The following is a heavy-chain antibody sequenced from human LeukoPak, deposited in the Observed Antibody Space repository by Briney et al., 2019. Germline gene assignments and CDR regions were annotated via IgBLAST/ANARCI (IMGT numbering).Heavy chain of an antibody. D-gene: IGHD1-26*01. CDR1: GGSISSGDYY. V-gene: IGHV4-30-4*08. CDR2: IYYSGST. CDR3: ARSIVGATGDY. Sequence: SETLSPTCTVSGGSISSGDYYWSWIRQPPGKGLEWIGYIYYSGSTYYNPSLKSRVTISVDTSKNQFSLKLSSVTAADTAVYYCARSIVGATGDYWGQGTLVTVSS. J-gene: IGHJ4*02.